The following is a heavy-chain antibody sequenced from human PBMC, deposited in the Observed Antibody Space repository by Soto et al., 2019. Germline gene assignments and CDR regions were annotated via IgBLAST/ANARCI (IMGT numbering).Heavy chain of an antibody. D-gene: IGHD6-19*01. Sequence: EVQLVESGGGLVQPGGSLTVSCTASGFTFSSHWIHWVRQGPGKGLMWVSRIDGDGRNTDYADSVKGRFALSRDNAKNTVNLHMRSLRADDTGVYYCIRGSRGWNGIDYWVQGARVTVSS. CDR3: IRGSRGWNGIDY. V-gene: IGHV3-74*01. J-gene: IGHJ4*02. CDR2: IDGDGRNT. CDR1: GFTFSSHW.